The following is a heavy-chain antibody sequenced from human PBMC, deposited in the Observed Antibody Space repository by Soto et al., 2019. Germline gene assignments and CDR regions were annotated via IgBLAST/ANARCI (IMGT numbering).Heavy chain of an antibody. J-gene: IGHJ6*02. D-gene: IGHD6-6*01. CDR3: ARDLPYSSIAARPIPYGMDV. Sequence: QVQLVQSGAEVKKPGASVKVSCKASGYTFTSYAMHWVRQAPGQRLEWMGWINAGNGNTNYSQKFQGRVTITRDTSASTAYMELSSLRSEDTAVYYCARDLPYSSIAARPIPYGMDVWGHGTTVTVSS. V-gene: IGHV1-3*01. CDR2: INAGNGNT. CDR1: GYTFTSYA.